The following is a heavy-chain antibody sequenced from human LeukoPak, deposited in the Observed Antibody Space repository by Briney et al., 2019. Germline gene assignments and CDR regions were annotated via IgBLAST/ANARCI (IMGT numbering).Heavy chain of an antibody. Sequence: GQSLKFACKVSGYSLTSYSSGWVRQLLGKGLDWMGIIFPGDSDTSYSPSFRGQVTISADKFLSTAYLQWSSLKASDTAMYSCARRHITMDRGDPISFDGFDIWGQGTMVTVSS. CDR2: IFPGDSDT. V-gene: IGHV5-51*01. CDR1: GYSLTSYS. CDR3: ARRHITMDRGDPISFDGFDI. D-gene: IGHD3-10*01. J-gene: IGHJ3*02.